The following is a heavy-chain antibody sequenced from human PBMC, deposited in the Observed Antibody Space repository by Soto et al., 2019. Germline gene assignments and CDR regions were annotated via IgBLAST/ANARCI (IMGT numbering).Heavy chain of an antibody. J-gene: IGHJ4*02. V-gene: IGHV5-51*01. CDR2: IYPGDSDT. CDR1: GYSFTIYC. D-gene: IGHD7-27*01. CDR3: ARLLTLGMSGPFDY. Sequence: GESLKISCKGSGYSFTIYCIGWVLQMPGKGLEWMGIIYPGDSDTRYSPSFQGQVTISADKSISTAYLQWSSLRASDTAMYYCARLLTLGMSGPFDYWGQGTLVTVS.